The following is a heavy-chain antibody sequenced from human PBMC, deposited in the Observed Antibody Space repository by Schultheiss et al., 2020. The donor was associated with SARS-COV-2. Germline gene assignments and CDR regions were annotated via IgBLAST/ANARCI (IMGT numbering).Heavy chain of an antibody. CDR1: GGSISSGGYY. Sequence: SQTLSLTCTVSGGSISSGGYYWSWIRQHPGKGLEWIGYIYYSGSTNYNPSLKSRVTISVDKSKNQFSLKLSSVTAADTAVYYCARTLGTFGGDMIEKLTDLFPNAFDIWGQGTMVTVSS. CDR2: IYYSGST. D-gene: IGHD3-16*01. CDR3: ARTLGTFGGDMIEKLTDLFPNAFDI. V-gene: IGHV4-31*03. J-gene: IGHJ3*02.